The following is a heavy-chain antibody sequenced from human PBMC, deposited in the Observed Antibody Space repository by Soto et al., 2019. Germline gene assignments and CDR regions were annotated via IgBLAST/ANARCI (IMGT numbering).Heavy chain of an antibody. V-gene: IGHV3-49*03. J-gene: IGHJ6*04. CDR2: IRSKAYGGTT. CDR1: GFTFSSYA. Sequence: GGSLRLSCAASGFTFSSYAMSWFRQAPGKGLEWVGFIRSKAYGGTTEYAASVKGRFTISRDDSKSIAYLQMNSLKTEDTAVYYCTRVGYYYYGMDVWGKGTTVTVS. CDR3: TRVGYYYYGMDV.